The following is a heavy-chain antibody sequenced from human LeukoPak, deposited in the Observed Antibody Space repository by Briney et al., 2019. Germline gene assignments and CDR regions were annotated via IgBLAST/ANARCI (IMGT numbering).Heavy chain of an antibody. V-gene: IGHV1-2*02. Sequence: ASVKVSCKASGYIFTGYYMHWVRQAPGQGLEWMGWINPNSGDTNYAQKFQGRVTMTRDTSISTAYMELSRLRSDDTAVYYCARVARGSENWPIFGVVNALALYYYYMDVWGKGTTVTVSS. CDR2: INPNSGDT. D-gene: IGHD3-3*01. CDR1: GYIFTGYY. CDR3: ARVARGSENWPIFGVVNALALYYYYMDV. J-gene: IGHJ6*03.